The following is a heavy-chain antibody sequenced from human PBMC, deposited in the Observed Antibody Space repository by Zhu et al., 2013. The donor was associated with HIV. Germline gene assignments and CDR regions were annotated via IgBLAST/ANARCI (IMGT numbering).Heavy chain of an antibody. D-gene: IGHD3-22*01. CDR2: FSPHTYRK. CDR3: ARERDSSGYFPSYYYPMDV. CDR1: NYSLSDYG. J-gene: IGHJ6*02. V-gene: IGHV1-18*04. Sequence: QVQLLQSGGDLMKPGASVRISCKAFNYSLSDYGMTWVRQVPGQGLEWLGWFSPHTYRKKSAPNFVGRLTMTADTATNTAYLELRGLRSDDAATYYCARERDSSGYFPSYYYPMDVWGQGTTITVSS.